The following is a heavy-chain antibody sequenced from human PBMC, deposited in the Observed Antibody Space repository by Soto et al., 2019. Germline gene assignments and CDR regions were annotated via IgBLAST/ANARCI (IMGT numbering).Heavy chain of an antibody. CDR3: ARDPVAGTYFDY. D-gene: IGHD6-19*01. CDR1: GYTFTTYG. J-gene: IGHJ4*02. CDR2: INGYNGNT. Sequence: QVQLVQSGAEVKKPGASVKVSCKASGYTFTTYGISWVRQAPGQGLEWMGWINGYNGNTNYAQELQRRVTMTTDPATSTAYMELRSLRSDGTAVYYCARDPVAGTYFDYWGQGTLVTVSS. V-gene: IGHV1-18*01.